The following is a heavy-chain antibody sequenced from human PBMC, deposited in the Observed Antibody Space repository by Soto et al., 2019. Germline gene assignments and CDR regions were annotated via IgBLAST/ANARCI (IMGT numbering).Heavy chain of an antibody. CDR3: ARSLVHQWLVHDAYDI. CDR2: IYYSGTA. J-gene: IGHJ3*02. Sequence: SETLSLTCTVSGDSISSSYWAWIRQSPGKGLEWIAYIYYSGTANYNPSHESRASISMDTSKNQFSLRLTSVHAADTAVYYCARSLVHQWLVHDAYDIWGHGT. V-gene: IGHV4-59*01. CDR1: GDSISSSY. D-gene: IGHD6-19*01.